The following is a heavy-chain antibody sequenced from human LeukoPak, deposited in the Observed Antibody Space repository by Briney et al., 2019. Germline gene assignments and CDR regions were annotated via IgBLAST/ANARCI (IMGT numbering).Heavy chain of an antibody. J-gene: IGHJ4*02. D-gene: IGHD5-18*01. CDR3: ARDYTAMERNVDPILDY. V-gene: IGHV3-21*01. CDR1: GFTFGSYS. CDR2: SSSSSSYI. Sequence: SGGSLRLSCAASGFTFGSYSMNWVRQAPGKGLEWVSSSSSSSSYIYYADSVKGRFTISRDNAKNSLYLQMNSLRAEDTAVYYCARDYTAMERNVDPILDYWGQGTLVTVSS.